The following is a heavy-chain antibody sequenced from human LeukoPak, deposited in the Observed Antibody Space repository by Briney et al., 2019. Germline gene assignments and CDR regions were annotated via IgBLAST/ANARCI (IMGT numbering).Heavy chain of an antibody. J-gene: IGHJ4*02. CDR1: GGSISSSSYY. CDR2: IYYSGST. V-gene: IGHV4-39*01. CDR3: ARLIGGGWYRYYFDY. Sequence: SETLSLTCTVSGGSISSSSYYWGWIRQPPGKGLEWIGSIYYSGSTYYNPSLKSRVTISVDTSKNRFSLKLSSVTAADTAVYYCARLIGGGWYRYYFDYWGQGTLVTVSS. D-gene: IGHD6-19*01.